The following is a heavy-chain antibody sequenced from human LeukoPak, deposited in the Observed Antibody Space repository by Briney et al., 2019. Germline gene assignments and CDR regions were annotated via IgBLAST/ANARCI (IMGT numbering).Heavy chain of an antibody. Sequence: PGGTLRLSCAASGFSDTAYGIHWARQAPGKGLEWVATIQWDGSNKYYVDSVKGRFTVSRDNSKNTVYLQMNSLRSEDTAVYYCARREAVGAMSDFDDWGQGTLVTVSS. CDR2: IQWDGSNK. J-gene: IGHJ4*02. CDR3: ARREAVGAMSDFDD. D-gene: IGHD1-26*01. V-gene: IGHV3-30*02. CDR1: GFSDTAYG.